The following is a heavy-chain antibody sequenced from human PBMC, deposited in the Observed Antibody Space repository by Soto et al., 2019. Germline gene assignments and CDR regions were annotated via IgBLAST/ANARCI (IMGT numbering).Heavy chain of an antibody. J-gene: IGHJ5*02. CDR1: SGSISSSNW. CDR3: ARSHYDISNWFDP. D-gene: IGHD3-9*01. Sequence: QVQLQESGPGLVKPSGTLSLTCAVSSGSISSSNWWSWVRQPPGKGLEWIREIYHSGSTNYNPSLKSRVTISVDKSTNQVSLKLSSVPAADTAVYYCARSHYDISNWFDPWGQGTLVTVSS. V-gene: IGHV4-4*02. CDR2: IYHSGST.